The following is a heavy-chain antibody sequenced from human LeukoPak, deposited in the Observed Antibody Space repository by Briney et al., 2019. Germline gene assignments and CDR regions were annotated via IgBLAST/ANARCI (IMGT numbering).Heavy chain of an antibody. CDR2: IYTSGST. J-gene: IGHJ3*02. V-gene: IGHV4-4*07. D-gene: IGHD6-19*01. CDR1: GGSISNYY. Sequence: SETLSLTCTVSGGSISNYYWSWIRQPAGKGLEWIGRIYTSGSTNYNPSLKSRVTMSVDTSKNQFSLKLSSVTAADTAVYYCARDKSGRLNDDAFDIWGQGTMVTVSS. CDR3: ARDKSGRLNDDAFDI.